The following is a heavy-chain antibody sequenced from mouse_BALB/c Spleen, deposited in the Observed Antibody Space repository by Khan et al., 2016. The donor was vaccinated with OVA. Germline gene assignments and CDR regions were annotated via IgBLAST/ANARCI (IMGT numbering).Heavy chain of an antibody. CDR3: ARKENYGYAVDY. D-gene: IGHD1-1*01. CDR2: ISYSGST. Sequence: EVELVESGPGLVKPSQSLSLTCTVTGYSITSNYAWNWIRQFPGNKLELMGYISYSGSTSYNPSLKSRISITRDTSKNPFFLQLNSVTTEDTAKNYSARKENYGYAVDYWGQGTSVTVSS. CDR1: GYSITSNYA. V-gene: IGHV3-2*02. J-gene: IGHJ4*01.